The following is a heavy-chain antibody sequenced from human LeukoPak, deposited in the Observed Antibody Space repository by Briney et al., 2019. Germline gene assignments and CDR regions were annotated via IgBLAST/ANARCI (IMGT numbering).Heavy chain of an antibody. CDR3: ARDLEYYYDSSAFDH. D-gene: IGHD3-22*01. CDR2: IKSDGSDT. J-gene: IGHJ4*02. Sequence: GGSLRLSCAASGXSFSSYWVHWVRQAPGKGRVWVSRIKSDGSDTDYADSVKGRFTISRDNAKNTLYLQMNSLRAEDTAVYYCARDLEYYYDSSAFDHWGQGTLVTVSS. V-gene: IGHV3-74*01. CDR1: GXSFSSYW.